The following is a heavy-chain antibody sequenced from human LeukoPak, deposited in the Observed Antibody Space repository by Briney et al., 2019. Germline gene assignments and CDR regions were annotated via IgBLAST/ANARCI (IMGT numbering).Heavy chain of an antibody. Sequence: SETLSLTCTVSGGSMRSYYWSWIRQPAGKGLEWIGRIYTSGITNFNPSLKDRVTMSVDTSKNHFSLTLRSVTAADTAFYYCARGRRGDSSGWPFFEHWGQGTLVTVSS. CDR3: ARGRRGDSSGWPFFEH. J-gene: IGHJ4*02. CDR1: GGSMRSYY. CDR2: IYTSGIT. V-gene: IGHV4-4*07. D-gene: IGHD6-25*01.